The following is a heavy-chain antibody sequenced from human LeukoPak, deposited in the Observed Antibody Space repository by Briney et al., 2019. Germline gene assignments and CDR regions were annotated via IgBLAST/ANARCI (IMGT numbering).Heavy chain of an antibody. Sequence: GESLRLSCAASGFTFSIYWMSWVRQAPGKGLQWVANIKQDGSAKYYVDSVKSRFTISRDNAKTSLYLQMNSLRAEDTAVYYCARDTSSWYEGDTFDIWGQGTMVTVSS. J-gene: IGHJ3*02. CDR1: GFTFSIYW. CDR3: ARDTSSWYEGDTFDI. CDR2: IKQDGSAK. V-gene: IGHV3-7*01. D-gene: IGHD6-13*01.